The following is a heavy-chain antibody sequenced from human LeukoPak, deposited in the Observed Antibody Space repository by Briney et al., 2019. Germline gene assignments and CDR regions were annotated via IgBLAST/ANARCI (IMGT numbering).Heavy chain of an antibody. V-gene: IGHV3-48*03. CDR1: VFTFSSYE. CDR3: ARLQWLAFDY. CDR2: ISTSGSTI. J-gene: IGHJ4*02. Sequence: GGSLRLSCAASVFTFSSYEMNWVRQAPGKGLEWVSCISTSGSTIYYADSVKGRFTISRDNAKNSLYLQMNSLRAEDTAVYYCARLQWLAFDYWGQGTLVTVSS. D-gene: IGHD6-19*01.